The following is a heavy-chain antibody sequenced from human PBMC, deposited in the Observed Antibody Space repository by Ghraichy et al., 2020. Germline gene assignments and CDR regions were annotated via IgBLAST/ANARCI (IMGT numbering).Heavy chain of an antibody. J-gene: IGHJ4*02. CDR2: IKSKTDGGTT. CDR3: TTETSRGWGHLNFDY. Sequence: GESLNISCAASGFTFSNAWMSWVRQAPGKGLEWVGRIKSKTDGGTTDYAAPVKGRFTISRDDSKNTLYLQMNSLKTEDTAVYYCTTETSRGWGHLNFDYWGQGTLVTVSS. V-gene: IGHV3-15*01. D-gene: IGHD3-16*01. CDR1: GFTFSNAW.